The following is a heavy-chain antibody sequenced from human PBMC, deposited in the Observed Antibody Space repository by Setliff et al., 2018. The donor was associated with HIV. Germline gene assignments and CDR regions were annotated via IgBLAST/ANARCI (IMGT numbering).Heavy chain of an antibody. CDR2: ISSSSSYI. J-gene: IGHJ3*02. CDR1: GFTFSSYS. V-gene: IGHV3-21*01. CDR3: AREASYYYDSSGYSDAFDI. D-gene: IGHD3-22*01. Sequence: PGGSLRLSCAASGFTFSSYSMNWVRQAPGKGLEWVSSISSSSSYIYYADSVKGRFTISRDNAKNSLYLQMNSLRAEDTAVYYCAREASYYYDSSGYSDAFDIWGQGTMVTVSS.